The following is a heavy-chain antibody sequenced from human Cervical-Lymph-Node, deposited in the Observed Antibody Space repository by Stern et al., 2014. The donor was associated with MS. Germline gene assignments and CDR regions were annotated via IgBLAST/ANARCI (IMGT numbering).Heavy chain of an antibody. CDR3: ARALHPYTYSSSYEGYYFDY. D-gene: IGHD6-6*01. J-gene: IGHJ4*02. CDR2: ISYDGSNK. V-gene: IGHV3-30*04. CDR1: GFTFSSYA. Sequence: QVQLVQSGGGVVQPGRSLRLSCAASGFTFSSYAMHWVRQAPGKGLEWVAVISYDGSNKYYADSVKGRFTISRDNSKNTLYLQMNSLRAEDTAVYYCARALHPYTYSSSYEGYYFDYWGQGTLVTVSS.